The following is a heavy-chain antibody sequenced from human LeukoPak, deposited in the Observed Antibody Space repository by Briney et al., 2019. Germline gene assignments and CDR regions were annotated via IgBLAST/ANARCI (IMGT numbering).Heavy chain of an antibody. V-gene: IGHV3-53*01. CDR2: IYSGGST. D-gene: IGHD2-21*01. CDR1: GFTVSSNY. J-gene: IGHJ6*03. CDR3: AADSYSDYYYYMDV. Sequence: GGSLRLSCAASGFTVSSNYMSWVRQAPGKGLEWVSVIYSGGSTYYADSVKGRFTISRDNSKNTLYLQMNSLRAEDTAVYYCAADSYSDYYYYMDVWGKGTTVTISS.